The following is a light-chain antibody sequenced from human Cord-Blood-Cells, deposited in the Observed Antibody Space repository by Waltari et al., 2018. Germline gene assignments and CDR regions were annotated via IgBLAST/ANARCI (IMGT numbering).Light chain of an antibody. CDR2: YAS. CDR1: QSVSSY. CDR3: QQHSNWPPFT. V-gene: IGKV3-11*01. J-gene: IGKJ3*01. Sequence: DIVFTQSPATLSFSPADRANLSCRASQSVSSYLAWYQQKPGQAPRPLINYASNRATGIPARFIGSGSGTDFTLTISSLEPEDFAVYYCQQHSNWPPFTFGPGTKVDIK.